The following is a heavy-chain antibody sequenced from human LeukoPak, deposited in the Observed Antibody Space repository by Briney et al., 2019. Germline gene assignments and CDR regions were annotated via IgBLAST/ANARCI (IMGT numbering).Heavy chain of an antibody. Sequence: PGGSLRLSCAASGFTFSSYAMSWVRQAPGKGLEWVSAISGSGGSTYYADSVKGRFTISRDDSKNTLYLQMDSLRAEDTAVYYCATIQVRTGEAYWGQGTLVTVSS. CDR3: ATIQVRTGEAY. V-gene: IGHV3-23*01. CDR1: GFTFSSYA. J-gene: IGHJ4*02. D-gene: IGHD3-16*01. CDR2: ISGSGGST.